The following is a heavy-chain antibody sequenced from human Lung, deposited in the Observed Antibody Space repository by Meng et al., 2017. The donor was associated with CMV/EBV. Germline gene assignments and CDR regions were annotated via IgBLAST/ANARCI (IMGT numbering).Heavy chain of an antibody. Sequence: QVHLLQSGPEAQKPGASVRVSCKASGYTFGSYGICWVRQAPGQGLEWMGWFVNYVDTYPAPKFQGRVTMTTDTHTNTAFMELRSLTSDDTAVYYCASGTPGRSYCDYWGQGTLVTVSS. V-gene: IGHV1-18*01. D-gene: IGHD2-15*01. J-gene: IGHJ4*02. CDR1: GYTFGSYG. CDR3: ASGTPGRSYCDY. CDR2: FVNYVDT.